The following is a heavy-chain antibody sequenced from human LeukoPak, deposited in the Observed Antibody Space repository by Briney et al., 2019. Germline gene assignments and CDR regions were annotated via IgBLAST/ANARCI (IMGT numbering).Heavy chain of an antibody. CDR2: IYYSGST. J-gene: IGHJ5*02. Sequence: PSETLSLTCTVSGGSISSYYWSWIRQPPGKGLEWIGYIYYSGSTNYNPSLKSRVTISVDTSKNQFSLKLSSVTAADTAVYYCARGYIVVLPAPFDPWGQGTLVTVSS. CDR1: GGSISSYY. CDR3: ARGYIVVLPAPFDP. V-gene: IGHV4-59*01. D-gene: IGHD2-2*01.